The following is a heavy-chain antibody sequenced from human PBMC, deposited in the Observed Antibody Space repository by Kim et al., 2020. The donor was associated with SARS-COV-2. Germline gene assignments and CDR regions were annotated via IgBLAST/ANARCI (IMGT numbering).Heavy chain of an antibody. Sequence: GGSLRLSCGASGFTFSDSAMHWVRRASGKGLEWVGRIRSKVNGYATAYSASGRGRFTISRDDSRNTAYLQMNSLKTEDTAVYYCTRVPGTTVVFCDAFDIWGQRTMVAVSS. CDR2: IRSKVNGYAT. J-gene: IGHJ3*02. CDR1: GFTFSDSA. CDR3: TRVPGTTVVFCDAFDI. V-gene: IGHV3-73*01. D-gene: IGHD1-1*01.